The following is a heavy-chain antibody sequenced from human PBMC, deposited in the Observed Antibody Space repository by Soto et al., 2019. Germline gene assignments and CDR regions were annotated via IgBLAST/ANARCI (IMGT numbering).Heavy chain of an antibody. Sequence: EXXSLTCTVSGGSISSSYWSWIRQPPGKGREWIGYXYFRGXTHYNHYLKSXXTISVDTXXNQFYLKLNSATAADTAMYYCVRESGFNGWYDYWGQRTLVTVSS. D-gene: IGHD6-19*01. CDR2: XYFRGXT. CDR1: GGSISSSY. J-gene: IGHJ4*02. V-gene: IGHV4-59*01. CDR3: VRESGFNGWYDY.